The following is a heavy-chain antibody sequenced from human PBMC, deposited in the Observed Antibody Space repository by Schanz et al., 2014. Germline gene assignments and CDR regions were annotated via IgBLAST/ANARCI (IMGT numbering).Heavy chain of an antibody. Sequence: EVQLVESGGGLVQPGGSLRLSCTASGFTFSDYWMSWVRQAPGKGLEWVGRIKGKTDGGTADYAAPVKGRFSISRDDSQSTLYLQMNSLKIEDTAVYYCATASSPVREAGAGSSFHLWGQGTLVTVSP. D-gene: IGHD6-13*01. CDR1: GFTFSDYW. CDR2: IKGKTDGGTA. CDR3: ATASSPVREAGAGSSFHL. V-gene: IGHV3-15*01. J-gene: IGHJ5*02.